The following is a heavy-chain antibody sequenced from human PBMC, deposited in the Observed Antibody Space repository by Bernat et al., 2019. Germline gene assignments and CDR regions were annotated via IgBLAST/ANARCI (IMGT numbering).Heavy chain of an antibody. Sequence: VQLVESGLSLVQPGRSLRLSCTASGFTFGDYAISWFLQAPGKGLEWVGFIRSKAYGGTTEYAPSVKGRFTISRDDSKSIAYLQMNSLKTEDTAVYYCTRAYYYDSSGYHLGYWGQGNLVTVSS. CDR1: GFTFGDYA. CDR3: TRAYYYDSSGYHLGY. CDR2: IRSKAYGGTT. V-gene: IGHV3-49*03. D-gene: IGHD3-22*01. J-gene: IGHJ4*02.